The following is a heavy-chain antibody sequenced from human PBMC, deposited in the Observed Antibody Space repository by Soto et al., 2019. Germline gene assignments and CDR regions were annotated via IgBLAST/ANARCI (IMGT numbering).Heavy chain of an antibody. CDR3: ARDPIIGSGWMAWYFDY. Sequence: GGSLRLSCAASGFTFSSYGMHWVRQAPGKGLEWVAVIWYDGSNKYYADSVKGRFTISRDNSKNTLYLQMNSLRAEDTAVYYCARDPIIGSGWMAWYFDYWGQGTLVTVSS. CDR1: GFTFSSYG. CDR2: IWYDGSNK. J-gene: IGHJ4*02. V-gene: IGHV3-33*01. D-gene: IGHD6-19*01.